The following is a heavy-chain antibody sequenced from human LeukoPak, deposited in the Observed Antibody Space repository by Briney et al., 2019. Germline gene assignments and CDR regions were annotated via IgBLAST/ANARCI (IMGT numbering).Heavy chain of an antibody. J-gene: IGHJ4*02. CDR1: GFTVSSNY. V-gene: IGHV3-21*01. D-gene: IGHD2-8*01. Sequence: GGSLRLSCAASGFTVSSNYMSWVRQAPGKGLEWVSSISTSSSAIYYADSVKGRFTISRDNAKNSLYLQMNSLRAEDTAVYFCAGRFCSNGVCPFHSWGQGTLVTVSS. CDR3: AGRFCSNGVCPFHS. CDR2: ISTSSSAI.